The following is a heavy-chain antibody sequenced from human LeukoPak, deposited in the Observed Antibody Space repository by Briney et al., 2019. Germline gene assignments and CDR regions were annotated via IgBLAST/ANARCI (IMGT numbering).Heavy chain of an antibody. CDR3: ARHDSQQLVELTDAFDI. J-gene: IGHJ3*02. CDR2: IYHSGST. V-gene: IGHV4-30-2*01. Sequence: PSETLSLTCAVSGGSISSGGYSWSWIRQPPGKGLEWIGYIYHSGSTYYNPSLKSRVTISVDRSKNQFSLKLSSVTAADTAVYYCARHDSQQLVELTDAFDIWGQGTMVTVSS. D-gene: IGHD6-13*01. CDR1: GGSISSGGYS.